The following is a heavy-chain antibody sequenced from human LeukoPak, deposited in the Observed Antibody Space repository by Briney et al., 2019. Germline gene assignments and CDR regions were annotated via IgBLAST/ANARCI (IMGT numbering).Heavy chain of an antibody. CDR3: ARWGRQWLVNWFDP. J-gene: IGHJ5*02. D-gene: IGHD6-19*01. Sequence: GGSLRLSCAASGFTFSSYSMNWVRQAPGKGLEWVSSISSSSSYIYYADSVKGRFTISRDNAKNSLYLQMNSLRAEDTAVYYCARWGRQWLVNWFDPWGQGTLVTVSS. CDR1: GFTFSSYS. V-gene: IGHV3-21*01. CDR2: ISSSSSYI.